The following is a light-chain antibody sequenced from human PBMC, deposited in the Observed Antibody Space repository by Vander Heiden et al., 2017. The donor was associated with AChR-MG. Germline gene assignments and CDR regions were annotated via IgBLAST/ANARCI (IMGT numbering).Light chain of an antibody. V-gene: IGLV2-23*02. CDR3: CSFASSSTLV. J-gene: IGLJ3*02. CDR1: SSDVGNYNL. Sequence: QSALTPPASVSGPPGRSITISCTGTSSDVGNYNLVSWYQQYPGKAPKIMIYQVNKRPSGVSNRFSGSKSGNTASLTISGLQAEDEADYYCCSFASSSTLVFGGGTKLTVL. CDR2: QVN.